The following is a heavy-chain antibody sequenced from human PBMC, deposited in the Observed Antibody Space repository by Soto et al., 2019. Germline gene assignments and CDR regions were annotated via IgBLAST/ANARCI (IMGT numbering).Heavy chain of an antibody. CDR3: GRGGSDSPMAPGY. CDR1: GFTFSSYW. V-gene: IGHV3-74*01. D-gene: IGHD5-18*01. CDR2: INPEGSAT. Sequence: GGSLRLSCAASGFTFSSYWMHWVRQAPGKGLVWVSRINPEGSATNYADSVKGRFTISRDNAKNTLYLQMNSLRAEDTAVFYCGRGGSDSPMAPGYWGQGTLVTVSS. J-gene: IGHJ4*02.